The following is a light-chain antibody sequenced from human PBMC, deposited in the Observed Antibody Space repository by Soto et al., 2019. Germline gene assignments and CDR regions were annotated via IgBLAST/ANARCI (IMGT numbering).Light chain of an antibody. CDR2: DAS. J-gene: IGKJ1*01. CDR3: QQRGGWPPT. V-gene: IGKV3-11*01. Sequence: EIVLTQSPVTLSLSPGERATLSCRASQHINSYISWYQQKPGQAPRLLIYDASDRATDIPARFSGSGFGTDFTLTISSLEPEDFAVYYCQQRGGWPPTFGQGSK. CDR1: QHINSY.